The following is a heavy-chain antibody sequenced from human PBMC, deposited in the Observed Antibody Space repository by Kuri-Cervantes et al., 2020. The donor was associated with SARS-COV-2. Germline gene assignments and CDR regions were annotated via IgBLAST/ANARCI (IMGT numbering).Heavy chain of an antibody. J-gene: IGHJ3*02. V-gene: IGHV3-33*01. CDR2: IWYDGSNK. D-gene: IGHD4-17*01. Sequence: GGSLRLSCAVSGLTFSSYGMHWVRQAPGKGLEWVAVIWYDGSNKYYADSVKGRFTISRDNSKNTLYLQMNSLRAEDPAVYYCARDSDDYGAYGAFDIWGQGTMVTVSS. CDR1: GLTFSSYG. CDR3: ARDSDDYGAYGAFDI.